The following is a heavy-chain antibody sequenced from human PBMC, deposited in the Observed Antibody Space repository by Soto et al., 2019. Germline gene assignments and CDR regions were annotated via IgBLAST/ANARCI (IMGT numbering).Heavy chain of an antibody. J-gene: IGHJ4*02. CDR3: ANQRSREGYNFIEY. CDR2: MFHSGST. CDR1: DYSISSGFY. V-gene: IGHV4-38-2*01. Sequence: SVTMSLRWAVADYSISSGFYWGWIRQTPGKGLEWIGIMFHSGSTYYNPSLQSRVTISVDTSKNQVSLKLTSVTVADTAVYFCANQRSREGYNFIEYWGQGIQVTVS. D-gene: IGHD5-12*01.